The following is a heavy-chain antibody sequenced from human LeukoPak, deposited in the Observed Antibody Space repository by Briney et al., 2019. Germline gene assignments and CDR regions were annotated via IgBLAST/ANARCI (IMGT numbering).Heavy chain of an antibody. CDR1: GFTFSNYW. D-gene: IGHD2-2*01. V-gene: IGHV3-7*01. J-gene: IGHJ4*02. CDR2: INQDGSEK. Sequence: GGSLRLSCAASGFTFSNYWMIWVRQAPGKGLEWVANINQDGSEKYYVDSVKGRFTVSRDNAKNSLYVQMNSLRDEDTAVYYCARGGPAPGAYWGQGTLVTVSS. CDR3: ARGGPAPGAY.